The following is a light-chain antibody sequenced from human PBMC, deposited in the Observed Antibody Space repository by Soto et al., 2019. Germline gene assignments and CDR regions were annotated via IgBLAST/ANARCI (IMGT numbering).Light chain of an antibody. CDR3: QQYGSTPLT. V-gene: IGKV3-20*01. Sequence: EIVLTQSPGTLSLSPGERATLSCRASQSVSGSYLAWYQQKPGQAPRLLIYGASSRATGIPDRFSGSGSGTDFTLTISRLEPEDCAVYYCQQYGSTPLTLGRGTKVEIK. J-gene: IGKJ4*01. CDR1: QSVSGSY. CDR2: GAS.